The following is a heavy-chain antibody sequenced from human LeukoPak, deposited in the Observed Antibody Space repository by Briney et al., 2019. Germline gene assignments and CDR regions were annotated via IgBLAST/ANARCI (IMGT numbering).Heavy chain of an antibody. CDR3: ARGNYYDSLCY. V-gene: IGHV3-30-3*01. D-gene: IGHD3-22*01. CDR2: ISYDGSNK. J-gene: IGHJ4*02. CDR1: GFTFSSYA. Sequence: GGSLRLSCAASGFTFSSYAMHWVRQAPGKGLEWVAVISYDGSNKYYADSVKGRFTISRDNSKNTLYLQMNSLRAEDTAVYYCARGNYYDSLCYWGQGTLVTVSS.